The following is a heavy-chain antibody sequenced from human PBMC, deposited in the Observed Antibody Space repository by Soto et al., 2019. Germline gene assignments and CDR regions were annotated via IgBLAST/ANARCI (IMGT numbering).Heavy chain of an antibody. Sequence: GESLKISCAASGFTFSSYSMNWVRQAPGKGLEWVSSISSSSSYIYYADSVKGRFTISRDNAKNSLYLQMNSLRAEDTAVYYCARVWVVGNDYFPDYFDYWGQGTLVTVSS. V-gene: IGHV3-21*01. CDR1: GFTFSSYS. CDR2: ISSSSSYI. CDR3: ARVWVVGNDYFPDYFDY. J-gene: IGHJ4*02. D-gene: IGHD4-17*01.